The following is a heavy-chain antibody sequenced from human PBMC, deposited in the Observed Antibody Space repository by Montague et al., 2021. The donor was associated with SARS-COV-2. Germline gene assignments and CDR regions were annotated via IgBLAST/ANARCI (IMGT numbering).Heavy chain of an antibody. CDR2: SGST. CDR3: ARDLRSWVPPYYYGMDV. Sequence: SGSTXYNPSLNSRVTISVDKSKNQFSLKLSSVTAADTAVYYCARDLRSWVPPYYYGMDVWGQGTTVTVSS. J-gene: IGHJ6*02. V-gene: IGHV4-4*02. D-gene: IGHD1-26*01.